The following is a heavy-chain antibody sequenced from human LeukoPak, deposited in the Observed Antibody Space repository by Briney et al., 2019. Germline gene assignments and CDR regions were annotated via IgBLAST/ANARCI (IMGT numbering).Heavy chain of an antibody. D-gene: IGHD3-22*01. CDR2: IIPIFGTA. CDR3: ASSGYYYDSSPSSDY. CDR1: GGTFSSYA. J-gene: IGHJ4*02. Sequence: SVKVSFKASGGTFSSYAISWVRQAPGQGLEWMGGIIPIFGTANYAQKFQGRVTITADESTSTAYMELSSLRSEDTAVYYYASSGYYYDSSPSSDYWGQGTLVTVSS. V-gene: IGHV1-69*13.